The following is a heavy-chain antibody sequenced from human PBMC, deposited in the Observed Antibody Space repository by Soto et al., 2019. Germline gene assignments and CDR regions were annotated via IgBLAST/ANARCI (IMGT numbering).Heavy chain of an antibody. D-gene: IGHD6-6*01. J-gene: IGHJ4*02. CDR2: ISAYNGNT. Sequence: QVQLVQSGAEVKKPGASVKVSCKASGYTFTSYGISWVRQAPGQGLEWMGWISAYNGNTNYAQKLQGRVTMTTDTSTSTAYMELRSLRSDDTAVYYCARDSSGYSSSITRTFDYWGQGTLVTVSS. V-gene: IGHV1-18*01. CDR3: ARDSSGYSSSITRTFDY. CDR1: GYTFTSYG.